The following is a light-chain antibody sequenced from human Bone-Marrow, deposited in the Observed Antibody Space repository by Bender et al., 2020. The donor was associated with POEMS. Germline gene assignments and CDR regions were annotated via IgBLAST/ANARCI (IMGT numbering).Light chain of an antibody. CDR1: SSDVGGYNY. V-gene: IGLV2-23*02. Sequence: QSALTQPASVSGSPGQSITISCTGTSSDVGGYNYVSWYQQHPGKAPKLIIYDVTKRPSGVPDRFSGSKSGNTASLTISGLQAEDEADYYCCSYADSSTWVFGGGTKLTVL. CDR3: CSYADSSTWV. J-gene: IGLJ3*02. CDR2: DVT.